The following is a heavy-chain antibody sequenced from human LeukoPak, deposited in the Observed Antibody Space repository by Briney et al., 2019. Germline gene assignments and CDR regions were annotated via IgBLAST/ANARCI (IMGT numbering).Heavy chain of an antibody. CDR1: GFTVSSNY. V-gene: IGHV3-66*03. J-gene: IGHJ4*02. CDR3: AKGNRDFWSGYSLDY. CDR2: ISSSSYI. D-gene: IGHD3-3*01. Sequence: GGSLRLSCAASGFTVSSNYMSWVRQAPGKGLEWVSSISSSSYIYYADSVKGRFTIFRDNSKNTLYLQMNSLRAEDTAVYYCAKGNRDFWSGYSLDYWGQGTLVTVSS.